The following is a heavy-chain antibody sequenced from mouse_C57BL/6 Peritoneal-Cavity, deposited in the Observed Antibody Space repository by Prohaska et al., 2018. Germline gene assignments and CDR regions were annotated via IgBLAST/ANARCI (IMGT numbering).Heavy chain of an antibody. Sequence: QVQLQQPGAELVRPGSSVKLSCKASGYTFTSYCMHCVKQMPIQSLEWICNIDPSDSETHYNQKFKDKATLTVDKSSSTAYMQLSSLTSEDSAVYYCAIYDGNYWYFDVWGTGTTVTVSS. CDR2: IDPSDSET. J-gene: IGHJ1*03. V-gene: IGHV1-52*01. CDR1: GYTFTSYC. D-gene: IGHD2-1*01. CDR3: AIYDGNYWYFDV.